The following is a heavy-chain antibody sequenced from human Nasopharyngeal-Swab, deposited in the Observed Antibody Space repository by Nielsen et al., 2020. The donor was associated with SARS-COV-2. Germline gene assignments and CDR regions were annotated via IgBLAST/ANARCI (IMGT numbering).Heavy chain of an antibody. D-gene: IGHD4-17*01. CDR3: ARDLGDYGDYALDP. V-gene: IGHV4-38-2*02. CDR2: IYHSGST. Sequence: GSLRLSCTVSGSSISSGYYWGWIRQPPGKGLEWIGSIYHSGSTYYNPSLKSRVTISVDTSKNQFSLKLSSVTAADTAVYYCARDLGDYGDYALDPWGQGTLVTVSS. J-gene: IGHJ5*02. CDR1: GSSISSGYY.